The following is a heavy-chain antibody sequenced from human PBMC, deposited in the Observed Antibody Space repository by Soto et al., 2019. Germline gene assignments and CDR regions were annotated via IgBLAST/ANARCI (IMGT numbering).Heavy chain of an antibody. CDR3: ARDLTYYYDSSGTIGLFDY. Sequence: PGGSLRLSCAASGFTFSSYAMSWVRQAPGKGLEWVSAISGSGGSTYYADSVKGRFTISRDNSKNTLYLQMNSLRAEDTAVYYCARDLTYYYDSSGTIGLFDYWGQGTLVTVSS. J-gene: IGHJ4*02. V-gene: IGHV3-23*01. D-gene: IGHD3-22*01. CDR2: ISGSGGST. CDR1: GFTFSSYA.